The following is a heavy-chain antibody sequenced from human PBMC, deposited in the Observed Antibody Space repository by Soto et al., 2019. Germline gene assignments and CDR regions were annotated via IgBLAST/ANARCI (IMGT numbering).Heavy chain of an antibody. D-gene: IGHD4-17*01. CDR1: GFSLTTTSMG. J-gene: IGHJ5*02. CDR3: ANAGDYDLLSFDP. Sequence: QVTLKESGPPLVRPAQTLTLTCAFSGFSLTTTSMGVACIRQPPGKALEWLALIYWDDDQRYSPSLKDRLTNSKDTSISRVVLTISNMTHGNTGTYFCANAGDYDLLSFDPLGPGALVTVSS. CDR2: IYWDDDQ. V-gene: IGHV2-5*08.